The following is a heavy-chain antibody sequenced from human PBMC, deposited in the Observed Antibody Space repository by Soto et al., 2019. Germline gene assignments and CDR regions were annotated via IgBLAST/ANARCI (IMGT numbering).Heavy chain of an antibody. CDR1: GGSISSYY. D-gene: IGHD4-17*01. CDR2: IYYSGST. J-gene: IGHJ4*02. CDR3: ARHEYGDYEEAGFDY. Sequence: SETLSLTCTVSGGSISSYYWSWIRQPPGKGLEWIGYIYYSGSTNYNPSLKSRVTISVDTSKNQFSLKLSSVTAADTAVYYCARHEYGDYEEAGFDYWGQGTLVTVSS. V-gene: IGHV4-59*08.